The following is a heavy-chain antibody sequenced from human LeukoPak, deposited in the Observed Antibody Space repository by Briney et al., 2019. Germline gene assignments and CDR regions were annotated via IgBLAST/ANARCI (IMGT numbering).Heavy chain of an antibody. J-gene: IGHJ4*02. CDR2: IYTSGST. Sequence: SQTLSLTCTVSGGSISSGSYYWSWIRQPAGKGLEWIGRIYTSGSTNYNPSLKSRVTISVDTSKNQFALKLSSVTAADTAVYYCARAASYGPLDYWGQGTLVTVSS. V-gene: IGHV4-61*02. CDR3: ARAASYGPLDY. D-gene: IGHD5-18*01. CDR1: GGSISSGSYY.